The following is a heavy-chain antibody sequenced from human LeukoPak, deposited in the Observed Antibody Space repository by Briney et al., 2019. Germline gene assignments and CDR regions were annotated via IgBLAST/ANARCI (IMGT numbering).Heavy chain of an antibody. CDR1: GFTFSRDG. CDR2: ISYDGSNK. V-gene: IGHV3-30*18. J-gene: IGHJ4*02. CDR3: AKDHSSSWYPGDY. Sequence: GGSLRLSCAASGFTFSRDGMHWVRQAPGKGLEWVAVISYDGSNKYYADSVKGRFTISRDNSKNTLYLQMNSLRAEDTAVYYCAKDHSSSWYPGDYWGQGTLVTVSS. D-gene: IGHD6-13*01.